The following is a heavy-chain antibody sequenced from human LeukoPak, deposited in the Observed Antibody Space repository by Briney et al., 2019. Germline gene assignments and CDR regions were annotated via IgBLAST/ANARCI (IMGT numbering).Heavy chain of an antibody. CDR3: AASRQWLVRGPFDY. CDR2: SDPEDGEM. J-gene: IGHJ4*02. CDR1: GYTFTGYY. D-gene: IGHD6-19*01. Sequence: GASVKASCKASGYTFTGYYMHCVRQAPGKGLEWMGGSDPEDGEMLYTQNLEGRVTMTEDSSAETAYMEVSSLISDDTAVYFCAASRQWLVRGPFDYWGQGALVTVSS. V-gene: IGHV1-24*01.